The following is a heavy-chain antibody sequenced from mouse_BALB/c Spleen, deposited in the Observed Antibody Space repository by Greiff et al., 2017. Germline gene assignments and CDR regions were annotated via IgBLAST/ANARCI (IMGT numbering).Heavy chain of an antibody. J-gene: IGHJ3*01. CDR3: ARGSGSSSWFAY. V-gene: IGHV5-4*02. CDR1: GFTFSDYY. Sequence: EVMLVESGAGLVKPARSLKLSCAVSGFTFSDYYMYWVRQTPEKGLEWVATISDGGSYTYYPDSVKGRFTITRDNTKNNWYRQMSTLKSEDTAMYYCARGSGSSSWFAYWGQGTLVTVSA. CDR2: ISDGGSYT. D-gene: IGHD1-1*01.